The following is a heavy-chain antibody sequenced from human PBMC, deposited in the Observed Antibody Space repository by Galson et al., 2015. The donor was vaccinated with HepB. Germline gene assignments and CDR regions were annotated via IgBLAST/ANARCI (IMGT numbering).Heavy chain of an antibody. Sequence: SLRLSCAASGFSFTNNGVSWVRQAPAKGLEWVSSFFIDGGSPYYADPVKGRFTMSRDNSKNTVYLQMNSLRVEDTALYYCAKGWEAAAGTNGMDVWGQGTTVTVFS. CDR2: FFIDGGSP. CDR1: GFSFTNNG. V-gene: IGHV3-23*05. CDR3: AKGWEAAAGTNGMDV. D-gene: IGHD6-13*01. J-gene: IGHJ6*02.